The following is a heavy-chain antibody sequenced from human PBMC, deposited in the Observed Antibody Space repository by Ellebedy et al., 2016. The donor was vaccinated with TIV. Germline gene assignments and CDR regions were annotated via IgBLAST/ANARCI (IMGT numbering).Heavy chain of an antibody. CDR3: ARGPPMAMDV. V-gene: IGHV3-33*01. D-gene: IGHD3-10*01. CDR1: GFTFSRYG. J-gene: IGHJ6*02. Sequence: GGSLRLSXAASGFTFSRYGMHWVRQAPGKWLEWVAAVWYDGSNKYYAESVKGRFTISRDNSKNTLYLQMNSLRAEDTAVYYCARGPPMAMDVWGQGTTVTVSS. CDR2: VWYDGSNK.